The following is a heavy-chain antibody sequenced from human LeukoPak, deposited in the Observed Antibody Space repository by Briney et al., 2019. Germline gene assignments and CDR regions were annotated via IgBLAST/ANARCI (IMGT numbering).Heavy chain of an antibody. Sequence: GGSLRLSCAASGFPFSTYTMNWFRQAPGKGLEWVSSISSSSSYIYYADSMKGRFTISRDNAKNSLYLQMNNLRAEDTAVYYCARDRRYFDTGGLGGPDYWGQGTLVTVSS. CDR2: ISSSSSYI. V-gene: IGHV3-21*01. CDR1: GFPFSTYT. D-gene: IGHD2-8*02. CDR3: ARDRRYFDTGGLGGPDY. J-gene: IGHJ4*02.